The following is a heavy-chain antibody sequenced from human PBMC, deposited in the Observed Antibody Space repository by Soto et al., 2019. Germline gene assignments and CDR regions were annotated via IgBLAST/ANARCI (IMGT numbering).Heavy chain of an antibody. D-gene: IGHD3-9*01. CDR3: ARGPMRNSLLRYYGMDV. CDR2: INHSGST. Sequence: QVQLQQWGAGLLKPSETLSLTCAVYGGSFSGYYWSWIRQPPGKGLEWIGEINHSGSTNYNPSLKSRVTISVDTSKNQFSLKLSSVTAADTAVYYCARGPMRNSLLRYYGMDVWGQGTTVTVSS. V-gene: IGHV4-34*01. J-gene: IGHJ6*02. CDR1: GGSFSGYY.